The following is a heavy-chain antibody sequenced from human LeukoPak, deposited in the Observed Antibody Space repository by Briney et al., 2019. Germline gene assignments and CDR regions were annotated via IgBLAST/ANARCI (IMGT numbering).Heavy chain of an antibody. D-gene: IGHD1-26*01. CDR1: GGSISSGSYY. V-gene: IGHV4-61*10. J-gene: IGHJ4*02. Sequence: SETLSLTCTVSGGSISSGSYYWSWIRQPAGKGLEWIGRIYSSGSTNYNPFLKSRVTISVDTSKIQFSLKLSSVTAADTAVYYCARLALQEVGATQTYYLDYWGQGTLVTVSS. CDR3: ARLALQEVGATQTYYLDY. CDR2: IYSSGST.